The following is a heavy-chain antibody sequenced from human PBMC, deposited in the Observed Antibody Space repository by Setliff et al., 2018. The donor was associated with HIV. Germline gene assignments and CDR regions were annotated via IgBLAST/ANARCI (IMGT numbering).Heavy chain of an antibody. V-gene: IGHV3-48*01. CDR2: ITPGSSST. D-gene: IGHD3-10*01. J-gene: IGHJ6*03. CDR3: TRDQEEVVRGYYPQYYMDV. CDR1: GYEFSNYG. Sequence: PGESLKISCAASGYEFSNYGMNWVRQAPGQGLEWLSAITPGSSSTYYADSVKGRFIISRDNAKKLLSLHLTSLRVEDTAVYYCTRDQEEVVRGYYPQYYMDVWGKGTTVTVSS.